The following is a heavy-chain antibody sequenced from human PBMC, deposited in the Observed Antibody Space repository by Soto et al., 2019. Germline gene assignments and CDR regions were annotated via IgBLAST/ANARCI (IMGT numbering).Heavy chain of an antibody. D-gene: IGHD3-10*01. J-gene: IGHJ4*02. CDR1: GFTFSSYA. V-gene: IGHV3-23*01. Sequence: GGSLRLSCAASGFTFSSYAMSWVRQAPGKGLEWVSAISGSGGSTYYADSVKGRFTISRDNSKNTLYLQMNSLRAEDTAVYYCAKSSVLLWFGELPAFDYWGQGTLVTVS. CDR2: ISGSGGST. CDR3: AKSSVLLWFGELPAFDY.